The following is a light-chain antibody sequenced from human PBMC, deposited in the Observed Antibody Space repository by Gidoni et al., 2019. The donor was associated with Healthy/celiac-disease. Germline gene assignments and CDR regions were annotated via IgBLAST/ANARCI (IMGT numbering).Light chain of an antibody. CDR2: EDN. CDR1: SGSIASSY. V-gene: IGLV6-57*04. Sequence: NFMLTQPHSVSESPGQTVTISCTRSSGSIASSYVQWYQQRPGSAPTTVIYEDNQRPSGGPDRFSGSIDSSSNSASLTISGLKTEDEADYYCQSYDSSNVVFGGGTKLTVL. J-gene: IGLJ2*01. CDR3: QSYDSSNVV.